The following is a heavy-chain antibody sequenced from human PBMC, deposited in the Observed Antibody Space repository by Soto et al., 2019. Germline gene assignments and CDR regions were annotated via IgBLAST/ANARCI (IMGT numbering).Heavy chain of an antibody. CDR1: GFTFSSYA. D-gene: IGHD1-26*01. CDR2: ISYDGSNK. V-gene: IGHV3-30-3*01. Sequence: LRLSCAASGFTFSSYAMHWVRQAPGKGLEWVAVISYDGSNKYYADSVKGRFTISRDNSKNTLYLQMNSLRAEDTAVYYCARDQGSGSFYYYYGMDVWGQGTTVTV. J-gene: IGHJ6*02. CDR3: ARDQGSGSFYYYYGMDV.